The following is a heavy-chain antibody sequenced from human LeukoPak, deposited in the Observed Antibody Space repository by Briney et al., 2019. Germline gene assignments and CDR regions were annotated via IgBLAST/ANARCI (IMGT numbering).Heavy chain of an antibody. V-gene: IGHV1-18*01. D-gene: IGHD6-19*01. CDR3: ARQGSIAVAADY. J-gene: IGHJ4*02. CDR1: GYTFTNYG. Sequence: ASVKVSCKASGYTFTNYGISWARQAPGQGLEWMGWISVYNGNTNYAQKLQGRVTMTTDTSSSTAYMELRSLRSDDTAVYYCARQGSIAVAADYWGQGTLVTVSS. CDR2: ISVYNGNT.